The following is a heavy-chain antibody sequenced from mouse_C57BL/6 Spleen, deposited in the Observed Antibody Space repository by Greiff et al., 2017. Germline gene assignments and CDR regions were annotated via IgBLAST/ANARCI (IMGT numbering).Heavy chain of an antibody. V-gene: IGHV1-54*01. CDR2: INPGSGGT. CDR1: GYAFTNYL. J-gene: IGHJ3*01. D-gene: IGHD3-1*01. CDR3: AREKIERLGPGFAY. Sequence: QVQLQQSGAELVRPGTSVKVSCKASGYAFTNYLIEWVKQRPGQGLEWIGVINPGSGGTNYNEKFKGKATLTADKSSSTAYMKLSSLTSEDSAVYDCAREKIERLGPGFAYWGQGTLVTVSA.